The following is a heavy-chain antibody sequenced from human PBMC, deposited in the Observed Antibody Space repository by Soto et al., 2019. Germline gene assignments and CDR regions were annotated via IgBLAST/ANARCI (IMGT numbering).Heavy chain of an antibody. Sequence: PGGSLRLSCAASGFTFSSFAMSWVRQAPGKGLEWVSTMSGSGGSTYYADSVKGRFTISRDNSKNTLYLQMNSLRAEDTAVYYCAKDRAVDAIYYYYGMDVWGQGTTVTVSS. CDR2: MSGSGGST. J-gene: IGHJ6*02. V-gene: IGHV3-23*01. CDR1: GFTFSSFA. CDR3: AKDRAVDAIYYYYGMDV. D-gene: IGHD6-19*01.